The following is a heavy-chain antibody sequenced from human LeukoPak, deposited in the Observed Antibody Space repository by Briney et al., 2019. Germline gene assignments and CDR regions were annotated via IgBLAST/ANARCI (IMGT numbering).Heavy chain of an antibody. Sequence: AASVKVSCKASGYTFTGYYMHWVRQAPGQGLEWMGWINPNSGGTNYAQKFQGRVTMTRDTSISTAYMELSRLRSDDTAVYYCARARGVSYYYMDVWGKGTTVTISS. D-gene: IGHD3-10*01. CDR3: ARARGVSYYYMDV. CDR2: INPNSGGT. CDR1: GYTFTGYY. J-gene: IGHJ6*03. V-gene: IGHV1-2*02.